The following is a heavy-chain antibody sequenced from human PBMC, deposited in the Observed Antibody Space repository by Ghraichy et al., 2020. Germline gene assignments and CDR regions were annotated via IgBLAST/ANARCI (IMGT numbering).Heavy chain of an antibody. CDR2: INPNSGGT. J-gene: IGHJ3*02. CDR3: ASVHYYDSSRSPFDI. CDR1: GYTFTGYY. D-gene: IGHD3-22*01. Sequence: ASVKVSCKASGYTFTGYYMHWVRQAPGQGLEWMGRINPNSGGTNYAQKFQGRVTMTRDTSISTAYMELSRLRSDDTAVYYCASVHYYDSSRSPFDIWGQGTMVTVSS. V-gene: IGHV1-2*06.